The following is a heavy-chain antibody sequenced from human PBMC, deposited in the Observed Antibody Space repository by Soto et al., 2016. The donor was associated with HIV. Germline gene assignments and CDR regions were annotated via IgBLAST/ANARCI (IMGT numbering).Heavy chain of an antibody. J-gene: IGHJ6*04. CDR3: AKFSGAVVNHYFMNV. CDR2: MSGRSGSR. Sequence: EIQLLESGGDLVQPGGSLRLSCAASGFTFENFAMTWVRQAPGQGLEWVSGMSGRSGSRYYADFVKGRFTISRDNSKNILYLQLNSLRAEDTAVYYCAKFSGAVVNHYFMNVWGKGTTVTVSS. CDR1: GFTFENFA. D-gene: IGHD2-15*01. V-gene: IGHV3-23*01.